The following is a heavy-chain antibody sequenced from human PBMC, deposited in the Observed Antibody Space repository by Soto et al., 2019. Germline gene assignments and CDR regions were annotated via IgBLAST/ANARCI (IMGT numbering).Heavy chain of an antibody. V-gene: IGHV3-33*01. CDR1: GFAFSSYG. J-gene: IGHJ6*02. D-gene: IGHD6-13*01. CDR3: ARDAAAAGLYGMDV. Sequence: LRLSFAGSGFAFSSYGMHWVRQAPGKGLEWVAVIWYDGSNKYYADSVKGRFTISRDNSKNTLYLQMNSLRAEDTAVYYCARDAAAAGLYGMDVWGQGTTVTVSS. CDR2: IWYDGSNK.